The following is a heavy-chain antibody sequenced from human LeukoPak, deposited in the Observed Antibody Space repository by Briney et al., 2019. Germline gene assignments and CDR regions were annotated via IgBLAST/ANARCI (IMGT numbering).Heavy chain of an antibody. CDR1: GFIFSSYW. CDR2: IKQDGSEK. Sequence: GGSLRLSCAASGFIFSSYWMTWVRQAPGKGLEWVANIKQDGSEKYYVESVKGRFTISRDNANSLPFLQMNNLRAEDTAVYYCARDPETTSGCWGQGTLVTVSS. J-gene: IGHJ4*02. V-gene: IGHV3-7*01. D-gene: IGHD4-17*01. CDR3: ARDPETTSGC.